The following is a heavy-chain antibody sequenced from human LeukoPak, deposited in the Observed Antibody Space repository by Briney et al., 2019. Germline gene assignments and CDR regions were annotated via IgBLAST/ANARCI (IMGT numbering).Heavy chain of an antibody. CDR3: ARPGSRGPSGFYYYMDV. J-gene: IGHJ6*03. V-gene: IGHV5-51*01. D-gene: IGHD3-10*01. CDR2: IYPGDSDT. CDR1: GYSFTSYW. Sequence: GESLKISCKGSGYSFTSYWIGWVRQMPGKGLEWMGIIYPGDSDTRYSPSFQGQVTISADKPISTAYLQWSSLKASDTAMYYCARPGSRGPSGFYYYMDVWGKGTTVTVSS.